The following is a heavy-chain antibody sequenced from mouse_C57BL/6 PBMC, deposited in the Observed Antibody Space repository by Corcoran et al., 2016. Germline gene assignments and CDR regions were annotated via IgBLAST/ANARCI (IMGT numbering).Heavy chain of an antibody. Sequence: EVQLQQSGPELVKPGASVKISCKASGYTFTDYYMNWVKQSHGKSLEWIGDINPNNGGTSYNQKFKGKATLTVDQSSSTAYMQLNSLTSEDSAVYYCALLGNPFAYWGQGTLVTVSA. CDR3: ALLGNPFAY. D-gene: IGHD2-1*01. CDR1: GYTFTDYY. CDR2: INPNNGGT. J-gene: IGHJ3*01. V-gene: IGHV1-26*01.